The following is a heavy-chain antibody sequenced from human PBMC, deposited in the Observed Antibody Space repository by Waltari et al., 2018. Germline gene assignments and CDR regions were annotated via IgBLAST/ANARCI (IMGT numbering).Heavy chain of an antibody. Sequence: QVQLVQSGAEVKQPGSSVKVSCKASGGTFGSYAITWVRQAPGQGLEWLGGVSPIYGTPNYEAKFQGRVTVSADASTTTAYLEVRSLKSEDTTVYYCAKREIGDPFDTWGQGTLVTVSS. J-gene: IGHJ3*02. CDR3: AKREIGDPFDT. CDR1: GGTFGSYA. CDR2: VSPIYGTP. D-gene: IGHD1-26*01. V-gene: IGHV1-69*12.